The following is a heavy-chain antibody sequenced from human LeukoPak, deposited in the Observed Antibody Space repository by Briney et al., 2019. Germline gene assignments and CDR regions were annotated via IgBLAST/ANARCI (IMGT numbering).Heavy chain of an antibody. CDR1: GGSISSSSYY. J-gene: IGHJ4*02. V-gene: IGHV4-39*07. CDR2: INHSGST. D-gene: IGHD6-6*01. CDR3: ARGPRSDY. Sequence: TSETLSLTCTVSGGSISSSSYYWGWIRQPPGKGLEWIGEINHSGSTNYNPSLKSRVTISVDTSKNQFSLKLSSVTAADTAVYYCARGPRSDYWGQGTLVTVSS.